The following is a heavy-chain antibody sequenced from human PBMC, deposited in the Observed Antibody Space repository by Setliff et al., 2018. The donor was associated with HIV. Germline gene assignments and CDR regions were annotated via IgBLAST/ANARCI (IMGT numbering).Heavy chain of an antibody. CDR1: GFTFSNSW. V-gene: IGHV3-7*01. CDR2: IKEDGSEK. Sequence: GSLRLSCVASGFTFSNSWMTWVRQAPGKGLEWVANIKEDGSEKYYVDSVKGRFTISRDNAKNSLYLQMNSLRAEDTAVYYCARARHADYWGQGTLVTVSS. D-gene: IGHD6-25*01. CDR3: ARARHADY. J-gene: IGHJ4*02.